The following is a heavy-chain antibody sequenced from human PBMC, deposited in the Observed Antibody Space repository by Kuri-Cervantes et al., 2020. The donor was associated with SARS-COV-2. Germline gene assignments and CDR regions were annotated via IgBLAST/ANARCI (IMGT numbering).Heavy chain of an antibody. CDR1: GGSISSYY. D-gene: IGHD7-27*01. Sequence: SETLSLTCTVSGGSISSYYWGWIRQPPGKGLEWIGSIYYSGSTYYNPSLKSRVTISVDRSKNQFSLKLSSVTAADTAVYYCASLGFQDAFDIWGQGTMVTVSS. CDR2: IYYSGST. V-gene: IGHV4-39*07. J-gene: IGHJ3*02. CDR3: ASLGFQDAFDI.